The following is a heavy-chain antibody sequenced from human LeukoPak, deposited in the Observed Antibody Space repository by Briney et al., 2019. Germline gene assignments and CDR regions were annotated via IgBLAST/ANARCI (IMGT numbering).Heavy chain of an antibody. CDR3: AREDGFDI. Sequence: GGSLRLSCAASGFTFSSYSMNWVRQAPGKGLEWVSYISSSSSTIYYADSVKGRFTISRDNAKNSLYLQMNSLRAEDTAVYYCAREDGFDIWGQGTMVTVSS. V-gene: IGHV3-48*01. CDR1: GFTFSSYS. CDR2: ISSSSSTI. J-gene: IGHJ3*02.